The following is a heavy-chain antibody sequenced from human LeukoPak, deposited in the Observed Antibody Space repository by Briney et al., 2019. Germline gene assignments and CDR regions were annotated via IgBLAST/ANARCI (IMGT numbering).Heavy chain of an antibody. CDR1: GFTFRTYA. Sequence: PGGSLRLSCAASGFTFRTYAMSWVRQAPGKGLEWVSGISDSGDGTYYAESVKGRFTISRDNSKNTVFLQMNSLRADHTAKYYCAKDKAPGRWHTPSDFWGQGTLVTVSS. J-gene: IGHJ4*02. V-gene: IGHV3-23*01. CDR3: AKDKAPGRWHTPSDF. CDR2: ISDSGDGT. D-gene: IGHD2-2*02.